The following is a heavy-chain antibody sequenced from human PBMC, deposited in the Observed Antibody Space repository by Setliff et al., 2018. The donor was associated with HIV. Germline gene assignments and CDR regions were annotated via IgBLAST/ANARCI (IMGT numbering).Heavy chain of an antibody. CDR2: IRYDGSDK. CDR3: VRDLMWAFDI. V-gene: IGHV3-30*02. CDR1: GFTFSNYG. Sequence: GGSLRLSCAASGFTFSNYGMRWVRQAPGKGLEWVAFIRYDGSDKYYADSVKGRFTISRDNAMNSLYLQMSSLRVEDTAVYYCVRDLMWAFDIWGQGTMVTVS. J-gene: IGHJ3*02. D-gene: IGHD2-21*01.